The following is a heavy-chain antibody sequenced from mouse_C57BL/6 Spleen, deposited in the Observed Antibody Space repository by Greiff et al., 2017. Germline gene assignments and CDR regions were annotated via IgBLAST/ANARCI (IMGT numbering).Heavy chain of an antibody. CDR1: GFNINGYY. Sequence: EVQLQQSGAELVRPGASVKLSCTASGFNINGYYMHWVKQRPEQGLGWIGRIDPEDGDTEYAPKFQGKATMTADTSSNTAYLQLSSLTSEDSAVYYCTICYYGSPWFAYWGQGTLVTVSA. J-gene: IGHJ3*01. D-gene: IGHD1-1*01. CDR2: IDPEDGDT. CDR3: TICYYGSPWFAY. V-gene: IGHV14-1*01.